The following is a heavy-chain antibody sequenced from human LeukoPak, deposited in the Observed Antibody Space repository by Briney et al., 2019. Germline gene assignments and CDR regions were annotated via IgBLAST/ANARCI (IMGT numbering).Heavy chain of an antibody. J-gene: IGHJ6*03. CDR3: AGGYSYGWNYMDV. V-gene: IGHV4-59*01. D-gene: IGHD5-18*01. CDR1: GGSISSYY. CDR2: IYYSGST. Sequence: SETLSLTCTVSGGSISSYYWSWIRQPPGKGLEWIGYIYYSGSTNYNPSLKSRVTISGDTSKNQFSLKLRSVTAADTAVYYCAGGYSYGWNYMDVWGKGTTVTISS.